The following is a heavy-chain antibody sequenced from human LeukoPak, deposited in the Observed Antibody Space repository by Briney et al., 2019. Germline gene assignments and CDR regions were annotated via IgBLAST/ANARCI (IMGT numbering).Heavy chain of an antibody. Sequence: PGGSLRLSYAASGFTFSRYSMNWVRQAPGKGLEWVSHISSSSSTIYYADSVKGRFTISRDNAKNSLYLQMNSLRAEDTAVYYCARVSVGEYQLLWLDYWGQGTLVTVSS. CDR1: GFTFSRYS. CDR2: ISSSSSTI. V-gene: IGHV3-48*01. CDR3: ARVSVGEYQLLWLDY. J-gene: IGHJ4*02. D-gene: IGHD2-2*01.